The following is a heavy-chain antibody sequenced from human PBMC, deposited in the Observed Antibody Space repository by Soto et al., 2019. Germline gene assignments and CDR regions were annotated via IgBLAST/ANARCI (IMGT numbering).Heavy chain of an antibody. J-gene: IGHJ4*02. Sequence: XSVKVSCKASVYTFTCYYMHWVRQAPGQGLEWMGWINPNSGGTNYAQKFQGWVTMTRDTSISTAYMELSRLRSDDTAVYYCALGYCSGGSCFPLAYWGQGTLVTVSS. CDR2: INPNSGGT. D-gene: IGHD2-15*01. CDR1: VYTFTCYY. V-gene: IGHV1-2*04. CDR3: ALGYCSGGSCFPLAY.